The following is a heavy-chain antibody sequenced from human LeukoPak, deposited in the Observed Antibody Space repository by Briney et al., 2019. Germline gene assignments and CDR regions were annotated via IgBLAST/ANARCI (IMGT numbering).Heavy chain of an antibody. Sequence: PGRSLRLSCAASGFTFSSYGMHWVRQAPGKGLEWVAVISYDGSNKYYADSVKGRFTISRDSSKNTLYLQMNSLRAEDTAVYYCAKDSDYDFWSGYYITPRPLDYWGQGTLVTVSS. J-gene: IGHJ4*02. D-gene: IGHD3-3*01. CDR3: AKDSDYDFWSGYYITPRPLDY. CDR1: GFTFSSYG. CDR2: ISYDGSNK. V-gene: IGHV3-30*18.